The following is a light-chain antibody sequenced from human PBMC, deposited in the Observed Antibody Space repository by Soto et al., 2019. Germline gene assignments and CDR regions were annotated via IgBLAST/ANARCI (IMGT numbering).Light chain of an antibody. CDR1: QTISSW. CDR2: KAS. J-gene: IGKJ1*01. CDR3: QHYTSYSEA. Sequence: DIPMTQSPSTLSGSVGDRVTITCRASQTISSWLAWYQQKPGKAPKLLIYKASTLKSIVPSMFSGSGSGTEFTLTISSLQPDDFATYCSQHYTSYSEAFGPGTKVELK. V-gene: IGKV1-5*03.